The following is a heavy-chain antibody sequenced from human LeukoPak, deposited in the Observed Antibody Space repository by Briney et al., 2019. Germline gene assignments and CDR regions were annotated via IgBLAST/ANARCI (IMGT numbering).Heavy chain of an antibody. Sequence: GGSLRLSCAASGFTFSSDWMYWVRQAPGKGLEWVSYISSSGSTIYYADSVKGRFTISRDNAKNSLYLQMNSLRAEDTAVYYCASCYYDSSGYYPPDYWGQGTLVTVSS. J-gene: IGHJ4*02. CDR3: ASCYYDSSGYYPPDY. CDR1: GFTFSSDW. D-gene: IGHD3-22*01. V-gene: IGHV3-48*03. CDR2: ISSSGSTI.